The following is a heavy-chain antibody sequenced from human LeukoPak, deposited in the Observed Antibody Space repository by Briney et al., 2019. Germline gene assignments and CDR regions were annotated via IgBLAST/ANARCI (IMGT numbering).Heavy chain of an antibody. CDR3: ANREYHLPALY. CDR1: GFTFSTYG. J-gene: IGHJ4*02. V-gene: IGHV3-30*18. D-gene: IGHD2-2*01. Sequence: GRSLRLSCAASGFTFSTYGMHWVRQAPGKGLEWVAVISYDGSNKYYADSVKGRFTISRDNSKDTLYLQMNSLRAEDTAVYYCANREYHLPALYWGQGTLVTVSS. CDR2: ISYDGSNK.